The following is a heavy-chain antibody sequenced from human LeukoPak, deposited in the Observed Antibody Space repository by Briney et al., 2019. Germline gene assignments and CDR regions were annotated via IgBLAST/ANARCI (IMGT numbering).Heavy chain of an antibody. D-gene: IGHD7-27*01. CDR2: IYYSGST. J-gene: IGHJ4*02. CDR1: GGSFSGYY. CDR3: ARGELGHFDY. Sequence: SETLSLTCAVYGGSFSGYYWTWIRQHPGKGLEWIGYIYYSGSTYSSPSLKSRVTISVDTSKKQFSLKLSSVTAADSAVYYCARGELGHFDYWGQGILVTVSS. V-gene: IGHV4-31*11.